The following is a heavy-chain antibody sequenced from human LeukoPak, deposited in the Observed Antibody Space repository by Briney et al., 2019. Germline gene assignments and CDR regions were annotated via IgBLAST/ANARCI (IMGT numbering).Heavy chain of an antibody. CDR3: GRAGPVTKDHFMDV. CDR1: VLTFRSYS. J-gene: IGHJ6*03. Sequence: GGSLRLTCAASVLTFRSYSMDWIRQAPGKGLEWVSSISSSGSYVYYADSVKGRFTISRDNAKNSLYVQMNSLRAEDTAVYYCGRAGPVTKDHFMDVWGKGTTVTVSS. V-gene: IGHV3-21*01. D-gene: IGHD2-2*01. CDR2: ISSSGSYV.